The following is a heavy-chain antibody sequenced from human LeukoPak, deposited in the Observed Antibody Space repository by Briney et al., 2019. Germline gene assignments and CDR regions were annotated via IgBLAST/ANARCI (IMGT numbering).Heavy chain of an antibody. V-gene: IGHV3-7*02. J-gene: IGHJ4*02. CDR3: ATYSSSWGRIDY. CDR2: IKQDGGEK. CDR1: GFTFSSYW. Sequence: PGGSLRLSCAASGFTFSSYWMSWVRQAPGKGLEWVASIKQDGGEKDNVDSVKGRFTISRDNAKNSLYLQMNSLRAEDTAVYYCATYSSSWGRIDYWGQGTLVTVSS. D-gene: IGHD6-13*01.